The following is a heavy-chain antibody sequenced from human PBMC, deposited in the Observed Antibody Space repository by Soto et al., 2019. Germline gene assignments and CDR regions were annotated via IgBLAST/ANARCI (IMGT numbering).Heavy chain of an antibody. J-gene: IGHJ4*02. Sequence: GXSGKVPSAASGYSFTSYAIHWVRQAPGQRLEWMGWINACNGNTKYSQKFQCRVIITRDTSAGTAYMELRSLRSEDTAVYYCATPIVAFYWGQGTLVTVSS. CDR3: ATPIVAFY. V-gene: IGHV1-3*01. CDR1: GYSFTSYA. CDR2: INACNGNT. D-gene: IGHD5-12*01.